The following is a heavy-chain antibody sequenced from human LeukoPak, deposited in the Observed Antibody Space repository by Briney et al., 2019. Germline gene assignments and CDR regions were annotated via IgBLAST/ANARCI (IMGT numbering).Heavy chain of an antibody. CDR2: IRYDGSNK. Sequence: GGSLRLSCAASGFTFSSYGMHWVRQAPGKGLEWVAFIRYDGSNKYYADSVKGRFTISRDNSKNTLYLQMNSLRAEDTAVYYCAKERAAADAFDIWGQGTMVTVSS. CDR3: AKERAAADAFDI. D-gene: IGHD6-13*01. J-gene: IGHJ3*02. V-gene: IGHV3-30*02. CDR1: GFTFSSYG.